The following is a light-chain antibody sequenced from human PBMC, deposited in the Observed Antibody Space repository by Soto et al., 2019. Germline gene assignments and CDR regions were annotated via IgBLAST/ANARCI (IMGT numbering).Light chain of an antibody. CDR3: QQYYSPPWT. Sequence: DIVMTQSPDSLAVSLGERATINCKSSQSVLYSSNNKNYLAWYQQKPGQPPKLLIYWASTRESGVTDRFSGSGSGTDFTLTISSLQDEDVAVYYCQQYYSPPWTFGQGTKVEIK. V-gene: IGKV4-1*01. J-gene: IGKJ1*01. CDR2: WAS. CDR1: QSVLYSSNNKNY.